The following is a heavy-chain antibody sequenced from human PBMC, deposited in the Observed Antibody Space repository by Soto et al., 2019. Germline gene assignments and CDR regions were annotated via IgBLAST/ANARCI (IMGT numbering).Heavy chain of an antibody. CDR3: ARGGRLVVVTATGGRFDP. CDR2: INHSGST. J-gene: IGHJ5*02. Sequence: QVQLQQWGAGLLKPSETLSLTCAVYGGSFSGYYWSWIRQPPGKGLEWIEEINHSGSTNYNPSLKSRVTISVDTSKNQFSLKLSSVTAADTAVYYCARGGRLVVVTATGGRFDPWGQGTLVTVSS. D-gene: IGHD2-21*02. CDR1: GGSFSGYY. V-gene: IGHV4-34*01.